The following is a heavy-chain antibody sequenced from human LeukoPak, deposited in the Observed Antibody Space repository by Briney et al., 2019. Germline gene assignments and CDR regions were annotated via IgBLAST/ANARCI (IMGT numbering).Heavy chain of an antibody. CDR3: ARAKYNWNDVGYFDY. D-gene: IGHD1-20*01. Sequence: ASVKVSCKASGYTFTGYYMHWVRQAPGQGLEWMGWINSNSGGTNYAQKFQGRVTMTRDTSISTAYMELSRLRSDDTAVYYCARAKYNWNDVGYFDYWGQGTLVTVSS. V-gene: IGHV1-2*02. J-gene: IGHJ4*02. CDR1: GYTFTGYY. CDR2: INSNSGGT.